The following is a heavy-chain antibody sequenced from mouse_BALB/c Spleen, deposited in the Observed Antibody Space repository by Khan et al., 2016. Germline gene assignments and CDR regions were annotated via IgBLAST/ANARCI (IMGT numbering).Heavy chain of an antibody. CDR1: GFNIKDTY. V-gene: IGHV14-3*02. CDR2: IDPANDNT. CDR3: AREIYDSGFAY. Sequence: VQLKQSGAELVKPGASVKLSCTATGFNIKDTYIHWVKQRPEQGLEWIGRIDPANDNTKYDPRFQGKATITADTSSNTAYLQLSSLTSEDTAVYFCAREIYDSGFAYWGQGTLVSVSA. D-gene: IGHD2-4*01. J-gene: IGHJ3*01.